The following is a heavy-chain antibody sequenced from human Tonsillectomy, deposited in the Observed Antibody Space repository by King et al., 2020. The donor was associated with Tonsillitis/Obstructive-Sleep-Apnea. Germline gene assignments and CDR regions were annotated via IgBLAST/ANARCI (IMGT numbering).Heavy chain of an antibody. V-gene: IGHV3-74*01. J-gene: IGHJ4*02. CDR1: GFTFSSYW. D-gene: IGHD5-18*01. Sequence: VQLVESGGGLVQPGGSLRLSCEASGFTFSSYWMHWVRQAPGTGLWWVSRINSDGRSTSLADPGKGRFTISRDNAKNTLYLQINSLSAEDTAVYYCARGGGYSYGYFDYWGQGTLVTVSS. CDR2: INSDGRST. CDR3: ARGGGYSYGYFDY.